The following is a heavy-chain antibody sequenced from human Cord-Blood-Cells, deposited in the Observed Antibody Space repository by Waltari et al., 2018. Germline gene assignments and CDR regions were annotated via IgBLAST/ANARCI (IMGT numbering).Heavy chain of an antibody. J-gene: IGHJ4*02. CDR2: IYHSGST. Sequence: QVQLQESGPGLVKPSETLSLTCTVFGYSISSGYYWGWIRQPPGKGLEWIGSIYHSGSTYYNPSLKGRVTISGDTSKSQFSLKLSSVAAADTAVYYCARGGGYSYGYYFDYWGQGTLVTVSS. CDR3: ARGGGYSYGYYFDY. CDR1: GYSISSGYY. D-gene: IGHD5-18*01. V-gene: IGHV4-38-2*02.